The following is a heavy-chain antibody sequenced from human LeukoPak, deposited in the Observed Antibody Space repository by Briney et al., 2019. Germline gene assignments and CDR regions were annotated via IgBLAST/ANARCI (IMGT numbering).Heavy chain of an antibody. Sequence: PSETLSLTGAVYGGSFSGYYWSWIRQPPGKGLEWIGEINHSGSTNYNPSLKSRVTISVDTSKNQFSLKLTSVTAADTAVYYCARAVPAASYYFDYWGQGTLVTVSS. J-gene: IGHJ4*02. CDR3: ARAVPAASYYFDY. CDR1: GGSFSGYY. D-gene: IGHD2-2*01. V-gene: IGHV4-34*01. CDR2: INHSGST.